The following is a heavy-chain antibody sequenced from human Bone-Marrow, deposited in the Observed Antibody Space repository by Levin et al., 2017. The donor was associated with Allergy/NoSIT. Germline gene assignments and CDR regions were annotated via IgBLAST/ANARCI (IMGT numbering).Heavy chain of an antibody. CDR3: ARARYYDTSGYYYLDF. V-gene: IGHV3-21*01. D-gene: IGHD3-22*01. Sequence: GGSLRLSCAASGFTFSHYTLAWVRQAPGKGLEWVSSISSNSDYIFYADSVKGRFTISRDNAEDSLYLQMNSLTAEDTAVYYCARARYYDTSGYYYLDFWGQGTPVTVSS. CDR2: ISSNSDYI. J-gene: IGHJ4*02. CDR1: GFTFSHYT.